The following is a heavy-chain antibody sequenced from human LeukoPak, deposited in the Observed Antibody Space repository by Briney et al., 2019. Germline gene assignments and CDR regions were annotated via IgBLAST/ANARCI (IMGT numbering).Heavy chain of an antibody. D-gene: IGHD3-22*01. CDR1: GGSISSGGYF. CDR2: MYYSGST. CDR3: ARGLGYYDSSGYYSPLFDY. V-gene: IGHV4-31*03. J-gene: IGHJ4*02. Sequence: PSETLSLTCTVSGGSISSGGYFWSWIRQHPGKGLEWIGFMYYSGSTYYNPSLKSRVTTSVDTSKNQFSLKLSSVTAADTAVYYCARGLGYYDSSGYYSPLFDYWGQGTLVTVSS.